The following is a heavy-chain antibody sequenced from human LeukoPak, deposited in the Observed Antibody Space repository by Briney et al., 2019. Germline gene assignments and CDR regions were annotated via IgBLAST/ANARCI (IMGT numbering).Heavy chain of an antibody. Sequence: GGSLRLSCAASGFTVSSNYMSWVRRAPGKGLEWVSVIYSGGSTYYADSVKGRFTISRDNSKNTLYLQMNSLRAEDTAVYYCASIEYYYDSSGYYSYYFDYWGQGTLVTVSS. CDR3: ASIEYYYDSSGYYSYYFDY. CDR1: GFTVSSNY. V-gene: IGHV3-53*01. J-gene: IGHJ4*02. D-gene: IGHD3-22*01. CDR2: IYSGGST.